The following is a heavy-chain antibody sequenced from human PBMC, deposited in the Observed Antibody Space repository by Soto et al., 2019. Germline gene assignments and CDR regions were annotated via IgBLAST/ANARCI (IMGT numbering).Heavy chain of an antibody. D-gene: IGHD3-22*01. CDR1: GYTFTSYA. CDR3: ARDIGYYYDSSGYGPFDY. Sequence: GASVKVSCKASGYTFTSYAMHWVRQAPGQRLEWMGWINAGNGNTKYSQKFQGRVTITRDTSASTAYMELSSLRSEDTAVYYCARDIGYYYDSSGYGPFDYWGQGTLVTVSS. J-gene: IGHJ4*02. CDR2: INAGNGNT. V-gene: IGHV1-3*01.